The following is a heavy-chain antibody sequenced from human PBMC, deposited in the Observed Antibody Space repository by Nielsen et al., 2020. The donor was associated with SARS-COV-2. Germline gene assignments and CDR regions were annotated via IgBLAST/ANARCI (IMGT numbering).Heavy chain of an antibody. J-gene: IGHJ4*02. V-gene: IGHV1-8*01. CDR1: GYTFTSYY. Sequence: SLKVSCNASGYTFTSYYINWVRQATGQGLEWMGWMNPNSGNTGYAQKFQGRVTMTRNTSISTAYMELSSLRSEDTAVYYCARGLDGYLSGGSCYFSTPFDYWGQGTLVTVSS. CDR2: MNPNSGNT. D-gene: IGHD2-15*01. CDR3: ARGLDGYLSGGSCYFSTPFDY.